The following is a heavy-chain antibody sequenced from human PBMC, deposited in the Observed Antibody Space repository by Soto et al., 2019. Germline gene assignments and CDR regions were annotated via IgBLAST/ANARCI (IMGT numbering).Heavy chain of an antibody. J-gene: IGHJ4*02. CDR3: AKVRYSSSWYFDY. D-gene: IGHD6-13*01. V-gene: IGHV3-30*18. CDR2: ISYDRNNK. Sequence: PGGSLRLSCAASGFTFSSYGMHWVRQAPGKGLEGVAVISYDRNNKYYADSVKGRFTISRDNSKNTLYLQMNSLRAEDTAVYYCAKVRYSSSWYFDYWGQGTLVTVSS. CDR1: GFTFSSYG.